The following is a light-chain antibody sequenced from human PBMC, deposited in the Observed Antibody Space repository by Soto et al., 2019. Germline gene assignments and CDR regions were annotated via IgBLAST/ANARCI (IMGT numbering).Light chain of an antibody. J-gene: IGKJ1*01. CDR2: TSF. V-gene: IGKV1-39*01. CDR1: QSIGTF. CDR3: QQAFSAEWT. Sequence: DIQMIHSPSSLSASVGDIVSITCRASQSIGTFLNWYQQKPGEAPNLLIHTSFTLYSGVPSRFSGTGSGTDFTLTISSLQPEDFATYFCQQAFSAEWTFGQGTKVDIK.